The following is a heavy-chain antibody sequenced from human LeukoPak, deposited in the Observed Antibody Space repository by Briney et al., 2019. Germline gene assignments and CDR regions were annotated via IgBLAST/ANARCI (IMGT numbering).Heavy chain of an antibody. V-gene: IGHV3-23*01. CDR1: GFTFSSCA. CDR3: AKPTVTDVWGFYGMDV. J-gene: IGHJ6*02. D-gene: IGHD4-11*01. Sequence: PGGSLRLSCAASGFTFSSCAMNWVRQAPGKGLEWVSTISGSGGRTYYANSVEGRFTFSRDNSKNTLYLQMNSLRAEDTAVYYCAKPTVTDVWGFYGMDVWGQGTTVTVSS. CDR2: ISGSGGRT.